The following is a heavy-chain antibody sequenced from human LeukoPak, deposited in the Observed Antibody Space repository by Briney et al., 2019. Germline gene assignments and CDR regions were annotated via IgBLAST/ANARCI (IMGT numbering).Heavy chain of an antibody. V-gene: IGHV3-23*01. J-gene: IGHJ6*02. Sequence: LPGGSLRLSCAASGFTFSSYAMSWVRQAPGKGLEWVSVISASDGTTYYADSVKGRFTISRDNSKNTMYLQMNSLRAEDTAVYYCARRTYQTIANYYYHNMDVWGQGTTVTVSS. D-gene: IGHD3-16*02. CDR1: GFTFSSYA. CDR3: ARRTYQTIANYYYHNMDV. CDR2: ISASDGTT.